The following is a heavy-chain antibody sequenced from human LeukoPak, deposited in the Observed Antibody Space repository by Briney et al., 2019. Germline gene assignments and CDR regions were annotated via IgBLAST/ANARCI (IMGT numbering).Heavy chain of an antibody. CDR2: IIPIFGTA. V-gene: IGHV1-69*13. CDR3: ARYTSMIAFHARGFDI. D-gene: IGHD5-18*01. Sequence: SVKVSCKASGGTFSSYAISWVRQAPGQGLEWMGGIIPIFGTANYAQKFQGRVTITADESTSTAYMELSSLRSEDTAVYYCARYTSMIAFHARGFDIWGQGTLVTVSS. J-gene: IGHJ3*02. CDR1: GGTFSSYA.